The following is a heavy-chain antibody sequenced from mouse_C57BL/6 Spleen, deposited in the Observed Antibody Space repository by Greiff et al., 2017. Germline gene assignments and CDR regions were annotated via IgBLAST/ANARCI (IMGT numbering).Heavy chain of an antibody. CDR2: IDPETGGT. J-gene: IGHJ1*03. CDR1: GYTFTDYE. CDR3: TRTFYYDYGGPWYFDV. D-gene: IGHD2-4*01. V-gene: IGHV1-15*01. Sequence: QVQLQQSGAELVRPGASVTLSCKASGYTFTDYEMHWVKQTPVHGLEWIGAIDPETGGTAYNQKFKGKAILTADKSSSTAYMELRSLTSEDSAVYYCTRTFYYDYGGPWYFDVWGTGTTVTVSS.